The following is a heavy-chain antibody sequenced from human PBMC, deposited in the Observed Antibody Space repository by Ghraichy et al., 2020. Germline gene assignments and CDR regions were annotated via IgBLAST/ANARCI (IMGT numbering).Heavy chain of an antibody. CDR3: ARDGYYDILTGYYIPELDY. CDR1: GGSISSYY. Sequence: SQTLSLTCTVSGGSISSYYWSWIRQPAGKGLEWIGRIYTSGSTNYNPSLKSRVTMSVDTSKNQFSLKLSSVTAADTAVYYCARDGYYDILTGYYIPELDYWGQGTLVTVSS. V-gene: IGHV4-4*07. CDR2: IYTSGST. D-gene: IGHD3-9*01. J-gene: IGHJ4*02.